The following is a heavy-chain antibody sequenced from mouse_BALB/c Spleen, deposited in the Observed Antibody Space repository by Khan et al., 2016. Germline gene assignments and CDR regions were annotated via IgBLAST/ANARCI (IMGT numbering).Heavy chain of an antibody. J-gene: IGHJ4*01. CDR2: IFPGTGST. V-gene: IGHV1S132*01. Sequence: QVQLQQPGAELVKPGASVKLSCKTSGYTFTSYWIQWVKQRPGQGLGWIGEIFPGTGSTYYNEKFKGKATLTIDTSSSTAYMQLSSLTSEDSAVYSCARRRNGYYVDYAMDYWGQGTSVTVSS. CDR1: GYTFTSYW. D-gene: IGHD2-3*01. CDR3: ARRRNGYYVDYAMDY.